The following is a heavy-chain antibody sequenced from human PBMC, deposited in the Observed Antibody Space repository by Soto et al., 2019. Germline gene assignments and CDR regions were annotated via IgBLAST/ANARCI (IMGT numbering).Heavy chain of an antibody. CDR3: AKNPHYYHDSSGYLDN. CDR1: GFTFSSYA. V-gene: IGHV3-23*01. CDR2: ISGSGGST. J-gene: IGHJ4*02. D-gene: IGHD3-22*01. Sequence: GGSLRLSCAASGFTFSSYAMSWVRQAPGKGLEWVSAISGSGGSTYYADSVKGRFTISRDNSKNTLYLQMNSLRAEDTAVYYWAKNPHYYHDSSGYLDNWGQGTLVTVSS.